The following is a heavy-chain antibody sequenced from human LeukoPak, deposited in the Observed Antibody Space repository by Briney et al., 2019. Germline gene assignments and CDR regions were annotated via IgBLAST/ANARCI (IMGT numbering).Heavy chain of an antibody. CDR1: GFTFSSYS. Sequence: GGSLRLSCAASGFTFSSYSMNWVRQAPGKGLEWVSTISGSGDYTYYADSVKGRFSISRDNSKNTLHLQMNSLRAEDTAVYYCAKTLFDCSGGSSYEAYFDDWGQGTLVTVSS. CDR3: AKTLFDCSGGSSYEAYFDD. V-gene: IGHV3-23*01. CDR2: ISGSGDYT. D-gene: IGHD2-15*01. J-gene: IGHJ4*02.